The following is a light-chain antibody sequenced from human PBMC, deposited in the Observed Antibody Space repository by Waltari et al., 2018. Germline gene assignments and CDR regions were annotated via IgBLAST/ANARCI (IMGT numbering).Light chain of an antibody. CDR1: QGIGSY. Sequence: DIQLTQSPSFRSASVGDRVTITCRASQGIGSYLAWYQQKPGKAPTLLIYAASTLQSGVPSRFSGSYSGTEFTLTISSLQPEDFASYFCQQLHSYPRTFGGGTKMEI. V-gene: IGKV1-9*01. J-gene: IGKJ4*01. CDR2: AAS. CDR3: QQLHSYPRT.